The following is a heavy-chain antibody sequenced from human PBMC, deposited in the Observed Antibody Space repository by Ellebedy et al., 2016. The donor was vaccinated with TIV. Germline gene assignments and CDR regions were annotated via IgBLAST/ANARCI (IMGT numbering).Heavy chain of an antibody. D-gene: IGHD3-10*01. CDR3: ARIGGVSFGERPIDY. V-gene: IGHV4-59*01. CDR2: IYYTGTT. Sequence: PGGSLRLSCIVSGGSISRYYWSWIRQPPGRGLEWIGNIYYTGTTNHNPSLQSRGTISLDTSKNQFSLRLTSVTPADTAVYYCARIGGVSFGERPIDYWGQGTLVTVSS. J-gene: IGHJ4*02. CDR1: GGSISRYY.